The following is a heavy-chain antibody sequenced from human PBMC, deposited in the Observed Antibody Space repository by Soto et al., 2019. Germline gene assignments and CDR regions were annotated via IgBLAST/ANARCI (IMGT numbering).Heavy chain of an antibody. D-gene: IGHD4-4*01. CDR3: ARNHDYSTYYYYYGMDV. J-gene: IGHJ6*02. CDR1: GYTFTGYY. V-gene: IGHV1-2*04. Sequence: QVQLVQSGAEVKKPGASVKVSCKASGYTFTGYYMHWVRQAPGQGLEWMGWINPNSGGTNYAQKFQAWGTMTRDTSISTAYMELSRLRSDDTTVYYCARNHDYSTYYYYYGMDVWGQGTTVTVSS. CDR2: INPNSGGT.